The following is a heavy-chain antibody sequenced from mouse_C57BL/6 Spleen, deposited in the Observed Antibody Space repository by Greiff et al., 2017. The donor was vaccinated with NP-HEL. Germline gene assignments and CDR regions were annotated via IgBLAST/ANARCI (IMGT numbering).Heavy chain of an antibody. CDR3: ARFGGHYYAMDY. CDR2: IRNKANGYTT. V-gene: IGHV7-3*01. CDR1: GFTFTDYY. D-gene: IGHD3-1*01. J-gene: IGHJ4*01. Sequence: EVHLVESGGGLVQPGGSLSLSCAASGFTFTDYYMSWVRQPPGKALEWLGFIRNKANGYTTEYSASVKGRFTISRDNSQSILYLQMNALRAEDSATYYCARFGGHYYAMDYWGQGTSVTVSS.